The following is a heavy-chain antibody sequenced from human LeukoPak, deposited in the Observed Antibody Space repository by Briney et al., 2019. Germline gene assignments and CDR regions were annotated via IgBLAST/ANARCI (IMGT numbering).Heavy chain of an antibody. CDR2: ISGSGGST. D-gene: IGHD2-15*01. V-gene: IGHV3-23*01. J-gene: IGHJ1*01. Sequence: GGSLRLSCAASGFTFSSDAMSCVRQAPGKGLEWVSAISGSGGSTYYADSVKGRFTISRDNSKNTLYLQMNSLRAEDTAVYYCAKDDIVEVGGAEYFEHWGQGTLVTVSS. CDR3: AKDDIVEVGGAEYFEH. CDR1: GFTFSSDA.